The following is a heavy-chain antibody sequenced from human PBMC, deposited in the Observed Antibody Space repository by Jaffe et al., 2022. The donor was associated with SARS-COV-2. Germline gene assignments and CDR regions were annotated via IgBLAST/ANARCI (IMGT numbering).Heavy chain of an antibody. V-gene: IGHV3-7*03. J-gene: IGHJ4*02. CDR1: GFTFSTYW. CDR2: INQDESEK. Sequence: EVQLVESGGGLVQPGGSLRLSCAASGFTFSTYWMSWVRQAPGMGLEWVANINQDESEKYYVDSVRGRFTISRDNAKRSLYLQMNSLRDEDTAVYYCARARYVDYPTAFDYWGQGTVVTVSS. CDR3: ARARYVDYPTAFDY. D-gene: IGHD3-9*01.